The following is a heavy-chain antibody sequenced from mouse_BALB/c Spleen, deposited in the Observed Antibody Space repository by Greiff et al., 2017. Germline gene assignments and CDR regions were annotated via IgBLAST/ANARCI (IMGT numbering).Heavy chain of an antibody. D-gene: IGHD1-1*01. Sequence: DVMLVESGGDLVKPGGSLKLSCAASGFTFSSYGMSWVRQTPDKRLEWVATISSGGSYTYYPDSVKGRFTISRDNAKNTLYLQMSSLKSEDTAMYYCARQPLSFGSSIPRAMDYWGQGTSVTVSS. CDR1: GFTFSSYG. J-gene: IGHJ4*01. CDR2: ISSGGSYT. V-gene: IGHV5-6*02. CDR3: ARQPLSFGSSIPRAMDY.